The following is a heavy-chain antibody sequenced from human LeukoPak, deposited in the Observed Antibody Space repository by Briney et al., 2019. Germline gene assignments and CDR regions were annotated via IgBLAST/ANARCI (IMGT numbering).Heavy chain of an antibody. CDR2: ISGSSGST. J-gene: IGHJ4*02. V-gene: IGHV3-23*01. D-gene: IGHD6-13*01. CDR3: AKDLSIAAAGSGPYYFDH. CDR1: GFTFINYA. Sequence: GGSLRLSCAASGFTFINYAMNWVRQAPGKGLEWVSVISGSSGSTNYADSVKGRFTISRDNSKSTLYLQMNSLRAEDTAVYYCAKDLSIAAAGSGPYYFDHWGQGTLVTVSS.